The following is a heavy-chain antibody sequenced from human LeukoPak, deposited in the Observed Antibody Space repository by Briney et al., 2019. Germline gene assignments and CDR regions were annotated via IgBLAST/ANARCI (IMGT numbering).Heavy chain of an antibody. CDR2: IKQDGDEK. D-gene: IGHD6-13*01. CDR1: GFTLSGYW. CDR3: AREGQQLTYYFDY. Sequence: GGSLRLSCAASGFTLSGYWMSWVRRAPGKGLEWVANIKQDGDEKYYVDSVKGRFTISKDNAKNSLYLQMNSLRAEDTAVYYCAREGQQLTYYFDYWGQGTLVTVSS. J-gene: IGHJ4*02. V-gene: IGHV3-7*01.